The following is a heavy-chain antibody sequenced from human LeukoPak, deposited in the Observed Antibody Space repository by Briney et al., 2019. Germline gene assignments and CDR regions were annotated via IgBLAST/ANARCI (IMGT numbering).Heavy chain of an antibody. CDR1: GFMFSNNW. J-gene: IGHJ4*02. V-gene: IGHV3-7*01. CDR2: IKPDGSNE. Sequence: GVLRLSCGASGFMFSNNWMGWVRQAPGKGLEWMANIKPDGSNEYYADSVKGRFTISRDNAKNSLYLHMNSLRVEDTAIYYCVININWSFGSWGQGDVVIVSS. D-gene: IGHD1-1*01. CDR3: VININWSFGS.